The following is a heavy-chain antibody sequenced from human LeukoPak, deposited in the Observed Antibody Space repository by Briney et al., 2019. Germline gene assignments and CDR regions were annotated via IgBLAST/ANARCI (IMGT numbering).Heavy chain of an antibody. Sequence: GGSLRLSCAASGFTFSTYAMSWVRQAPGKGLEWVSAISGSGDSTYFADSVNGRFTISRDNSKNTLYLQMNSLRAEDTAIYYCAKHYGDNISSRYFDNWGQGTLVTVSS. CDR1: GFTFSTYA. V-gene: IGHV3-23*01. CDR2: ISGSGDST. D-gene: IGHD6-6*01. J-gene: IGHJ4*02. CDR3: AKHYGDNISSRYFDN.